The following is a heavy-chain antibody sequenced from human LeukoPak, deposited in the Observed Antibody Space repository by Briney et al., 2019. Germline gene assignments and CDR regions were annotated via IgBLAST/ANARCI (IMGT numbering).Heavy chain of an antibody. CDR1: GFAFSSSW. J-gene: IGHJ6*03. Sequence: GGSLRLSCAASGFAFSSSWMSWVRQAPGKGLEWVANIKQDGSETYYVDSLKGRFTVSRDNAKNSVYLQVNNLRAEDTAVYYCARRAPGYCITTSCPDTYYYYYYMDVWGKGTTVTVSS. CDR2: IKQDGSET. CDR3: ARRAPGYCITTSCPDTYYYYYYMDV. V-gene: IGHV3-7*01. D-gene: IGHD2-2*01.